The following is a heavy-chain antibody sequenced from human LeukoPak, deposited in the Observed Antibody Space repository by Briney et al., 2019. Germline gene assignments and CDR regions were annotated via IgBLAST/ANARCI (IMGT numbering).Heavy chain of an antibody. Sequence: GASVKVSCKASGYTFTGYYMHWVRQAPGQGLEWMGWINTNTGNPTYAQGFTGRFVFSLDTSVSTAYLQISSLKAEDTAVYYCAGASYYYDSSGYRFDYWGQGTLVTVSS. CDR2: INTNTGNP. D-gene: IGHD3-22*01. CDR1: GYTFTGYY. CDR3: AGASYYYDSSGYRFDY. J-gene: IGHJ4*02. V-gene: IGHV7-4-1*02.